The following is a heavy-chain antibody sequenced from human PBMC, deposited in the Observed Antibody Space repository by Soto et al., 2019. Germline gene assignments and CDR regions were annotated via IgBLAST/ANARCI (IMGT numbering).Heavy chain of an antibody. V-gene: IGHV1-8*01. J-gene: IGHJ5*02. D-gene: IGHD4-17*01. Sequence: QVQLVQSGAEVKKPGASMKVSCKASGYTFTRHDPTWVLLATGQGLEWMGWMNPKSGNTAYAQKLQGRVTMTRNTSIRTHYIDLNSLRSEDTTVYYGTGRKQDYAVAWGQGTLVTVSS. CDR1: GYTFTRHD. CDR2: MNPKSGNT. CDR3: TGRKQDYAVA.